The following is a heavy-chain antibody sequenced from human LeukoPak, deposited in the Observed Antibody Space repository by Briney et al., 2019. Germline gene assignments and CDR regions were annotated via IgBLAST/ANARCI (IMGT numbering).Heavy chain of an antibody. Sequence: GESLKISCKGSGYSFTSYWIGWVRQMPGKGLEWMGIIYPGDSDTRYSPSFQGQVTISADKSISTAYLQWSRLKASDPATYYCARGGAVAGPDDAFDIWGQGTMVTVSS. V-gene: IGHV5-51*01. CDR2: IYPGDSDT. CDR1: GYSFTSYW. CDR3: ARGGAVAGPDDAFDI. D-gene: IGHD6-19*01. J-gene: IGHJ3*02.